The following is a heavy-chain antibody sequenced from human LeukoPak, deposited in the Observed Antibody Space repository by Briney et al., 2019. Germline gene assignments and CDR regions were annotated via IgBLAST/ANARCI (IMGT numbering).Heavy chain of an antibody. Sequence: SGGSLRLSCAASGFTFSSYGMHWVRQAPGKGLEWVAFIRYDGSNKYYADSVKGRFTISRDNSKNTLYLQMNSLRAEDTAVYYCAKDEEGVVVPAAFPLAGIIYYYYYMDVWGKGTTVTISS. J-gene: IGHJ6*03. CDR2: IRYDGSNK. D-gene: IGHD2-2*01. V-gene: IGHV3-30*02. CDR1: GFTFSSYG. CDR3: AKDEEGVVVPAAFPLAGIIYYYYYMDV.